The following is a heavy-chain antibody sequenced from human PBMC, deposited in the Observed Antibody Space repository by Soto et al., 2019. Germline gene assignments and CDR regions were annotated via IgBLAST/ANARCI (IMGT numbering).Heavy chain of an antibody. Sequence: QVQLQESGPGLVKPSETLSLTCTVSGGYINSYYWSWIRQAPGKGLEWVGYIYFSGSTDYNPSLKSRVTISVDRSKNQFSLKLTSVTAADTAVYYCARDKGDGFHYWGQGTLVTVSS. CDR1: GGYINSYY. V-gene: IGHV4-59*01. CDR2: IYFSGST. J-gene: IGHJ4*02. CDR3: ARDKGDGFHY. D-gene: IGHD2-21*01.